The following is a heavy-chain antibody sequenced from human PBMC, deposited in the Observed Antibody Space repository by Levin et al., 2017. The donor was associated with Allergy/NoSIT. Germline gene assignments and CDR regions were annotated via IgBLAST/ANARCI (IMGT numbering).Heavy chain of an antibody. V-gene: IGHV3-30-3*01. J-gene: IGHJ4*02. Sequence: PGGSLRLSCAASGFTFSSYAMHWVRQAPGKGLEWVAVISYDGSNKYYADSVKGRFTISRDNSKNTLYLQMNSLRAEDTAVYYCARDEPEFDYWGQGTLVTVSS. CDR3: ARDEPEFDY. CDR1: GFTFSSYA. CDR2: ISYDGSNK. D-gene: IGHD1-14*01.